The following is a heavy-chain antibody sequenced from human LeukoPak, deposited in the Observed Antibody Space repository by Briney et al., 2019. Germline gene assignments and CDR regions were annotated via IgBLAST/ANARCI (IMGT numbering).Heavy chain of an antibody. V-gene: IGHV3-9*03. J-gene: IGHJ2*01. D-gene: IGHD5-18*01. Sequence: GGSLRLSCAASGFTFDDYAMHWVRQAPGKGLEWVSGISWNSGSIGCADSVKGRFTISRDNAKNSLYLQMNSLRAEDMALYYCAKEGDTAMAPLDLWGRGTLVTVSS. CDR1: GFTFDDYA. CDR2: ISWNSGSI. CDR3: AKEGDTAMAPLDL.